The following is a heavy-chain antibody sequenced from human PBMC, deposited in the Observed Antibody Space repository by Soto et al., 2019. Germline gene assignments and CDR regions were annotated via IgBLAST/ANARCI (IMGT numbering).Heavy chain of an antibody. V-gene: IGHV3-33*01. CDR2: IWYDGSNK. CDR3: ARERAVAGTYWFDP. D-gene: IGHD6-19*01. Sequence: PGGSLRLSCAASGFTFSSYGMHWVRQAPGKGLEWVAVIWYDGSNKYYADSVKGRFTISRDNSKNTLYLQMNSLRAEDTAVYYCARERAVAGTYWFDPWGQGTLVTVSS. J-gene: IGHJ5*02. CDR1: GFTFSSYG.